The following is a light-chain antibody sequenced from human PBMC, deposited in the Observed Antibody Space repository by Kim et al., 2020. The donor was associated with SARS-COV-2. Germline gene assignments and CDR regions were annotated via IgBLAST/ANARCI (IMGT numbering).Light chain of an antibody. CDR2: GAS. V-gene: IGKV3-15*01. CDR1: QSVSSD. CDR3: QQYNQWPPMYT. Sequence: SPGKRATLSCRASQSVSSDLAWYQQESGQHPRHLIFGASTRATGVPARFSGSGSGTEFTLTISSLQSEDFAVYYCQQYNQWPPMYTFGQGTKLEI. J-gene: IGKJ2*01.